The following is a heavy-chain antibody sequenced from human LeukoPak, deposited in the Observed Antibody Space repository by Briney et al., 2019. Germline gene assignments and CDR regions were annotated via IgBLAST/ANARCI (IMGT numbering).Heavy chain of an antibody. CDR1: GGSFSSYY. Sequence: SETLSLTCTVSGGSFSSYYWSWIRQPAGKGLEWIGRIYTSGSTNYNPSLKSRVTMSVDTSKNQFSLKLSSVTAADTAVYYCARDLMYSSGWYPHFDYWGQGTLVTVSS. J-gene: IGHJ4*02. D-gene: IGHD6-19*01. V-gene: IGHV4-4*07. CDR2: IYTSGST. CDR3: ARDLMYSSGWYPHFDY.